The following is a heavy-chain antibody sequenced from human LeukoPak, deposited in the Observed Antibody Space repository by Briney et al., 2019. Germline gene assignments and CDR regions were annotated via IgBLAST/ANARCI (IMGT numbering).Heavy chain of an antibody. CDR3: ARAYMDYDFWSGYYTLVDY. V-gene: IGHV1-2*02. D-gene: IGHD3-3*01. Sequence: ASVKVSCKASGYTFTGYYMHWVRQAPGQGLEWMGWINPNSGGTNYAQKFQGRVTMTRDTSISTAYMELSRLRSGDTAVYYCARAYMDYDFWSGYYTLVDYWGQGTLVTVSS. CDR1: GYTFTGYY. J-gene: IGHJ4*02. CDR2: INPNSGGT.